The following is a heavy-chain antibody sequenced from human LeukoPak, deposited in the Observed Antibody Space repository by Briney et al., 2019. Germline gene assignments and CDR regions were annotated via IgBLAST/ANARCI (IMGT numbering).Heavy chain of an antibody. CDR2: IRNKADGGTP. D-gene: IGHD1-26*01. Sequence: GGSLRLSCTASGFTFGDYAMTWIRQAPGKGLEWVGFIRNKADGGTPEYAASVKGRFTISRDDSKNIAYLQMNSLKTDDTAVYYCTRDPPTRYWGQGTLVSVSS. CDR3: TRDPPTRY. CDR1: GFTFGDYA. J-gene: IGHJ4*02. V-gene: IGHV3-49*03.